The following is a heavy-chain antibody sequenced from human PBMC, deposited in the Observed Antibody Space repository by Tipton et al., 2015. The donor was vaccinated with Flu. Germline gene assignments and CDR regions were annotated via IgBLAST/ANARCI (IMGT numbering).Heavy chain of an antibody. Sequence: TLSLTCNVSGGSLSSFYWSWIRQPAGKGLEWIGRMYTTGTTKYNPSLKSRVTMSIDTSKKQFSLKLTSVTAADTAMYYCARGTYYSDSHGYSRRVVLDSWGQGTLVTVSS. V-gene: IGHV4-4*07. CDR3: ARGTYYSDSHGYSRRVVLDS. D-gene: IGHD3-22*01. J-gene: IGHJ4*02. CDR2: MYTTGTT. CDR1: GGSLSSFY.